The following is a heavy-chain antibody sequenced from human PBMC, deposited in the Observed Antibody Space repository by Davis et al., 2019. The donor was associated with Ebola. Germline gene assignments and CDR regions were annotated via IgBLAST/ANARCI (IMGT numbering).Heavy chain of an antibody. Sequence: AASVKVSCKASGGTFSSYAISWVRQAPGQGLEWMGRIIPILGIANYAQKFQGRVTITADKSTSTAYMELSSLGSEDTAVYYCAIYASPQRARLYYYYGMDVWGQGTTVTVSS. J-gene: IGHJ6*02. D-gene: IGHD5/OR15-5a*01. V-gene: IGHV1-69*04. CDR3: AIYASPQRARLYYYYGMDV. CDR1: GGTFSSYA. CDR2: IIPILGIA.